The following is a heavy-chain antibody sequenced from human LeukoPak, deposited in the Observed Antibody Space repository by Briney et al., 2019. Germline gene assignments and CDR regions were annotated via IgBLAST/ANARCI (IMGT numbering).Heavy chain of an antibody. Sequence: PGTCLRLSCALTLFNFQDYARYWVRQAPRESRERVSGICWDIESIGYADSLKGRVTISRDNAKNSLFLKMDNVTPEDTAVYYCTKGLWYGEVLPSSKGGKFDPWGQGTLVTVSS. CDR2: ICWDIESI. V-gene: IGHV3-9*01. D-gene: IGHD3-10*01. CDR1: LFNFQDYA. CDR3: TKGLWYGEVLPSSKGGKFDP. J-gene: IGHJ5*02.